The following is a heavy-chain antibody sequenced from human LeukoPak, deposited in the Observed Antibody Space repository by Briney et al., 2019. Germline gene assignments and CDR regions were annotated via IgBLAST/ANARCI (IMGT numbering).Heavy chain of an antibody. V-gene: IGHV4-34*01. CDR3: ARQLYGSDY. CDR1: GVSFSTYY. J-gene: IGHJ4*02. D-gene: IGHD4-17*01. CDR2: VNHSGYT. Sequence: PSETLSLTCDVSGVSFSTYYSSWIRQSPEKGLEWIGEVNHSGYTNYNPSLKGRVTISVDTSKNQFSLKLSSVTAADTAVYYCARQLYGSDYWGQGTLVTVSS.